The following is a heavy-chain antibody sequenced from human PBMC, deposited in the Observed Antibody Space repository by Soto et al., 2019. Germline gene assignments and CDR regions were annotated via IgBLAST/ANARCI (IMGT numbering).Heavy chain of an antibody. V-gene: IGHV1-18*01. CDR3: ARDRLGIAVATKRYFDY. J-gene: IGHJ4*02. D-gene: IGHD6-19*01. CDR2: ISAYNGNT. CDR1: GYTFTSYG. Sequence: QVQLVQSGAEVKKPGASVKVSCKASGYTFTSYGISWVRQAPGQGLEWMGWISAYNGNTNYTQKLQGRVTMTTDTSTSTAYMELRSLRSDDTAVYYCARDRLGIAVATKRYFDYWGQGTLVTVSS.